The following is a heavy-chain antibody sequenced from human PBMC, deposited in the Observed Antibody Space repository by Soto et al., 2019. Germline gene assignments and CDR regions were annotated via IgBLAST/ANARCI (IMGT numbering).Heavy chain of an antibody. V-gene: IGHV6-1*01. CDR2: TYYRSKWYN. J-gene: IGHJ4*02. CDR3: TREEGIEYSSSPGDY. CDR1: GDSVSSNSAA. Sequence: PSQTLSLTCAISGDSVSSNSAAWNWIRQSPSRGLEWLGRTYYRSKWYNDYAVSVKSRITINPDTSKNQFSLQLNSVTPEDTAVYYCTREEGIEYSSSPGDYWGQGTLVTVSS. D-gene: IGHD6-6*01.